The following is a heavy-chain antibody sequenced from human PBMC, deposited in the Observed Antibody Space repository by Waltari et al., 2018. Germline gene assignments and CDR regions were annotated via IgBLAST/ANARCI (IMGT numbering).Heavy chain of an antibody. J-gene: IGHJ4*02. V-gene: IGHV4-34*01. CDR3: ARGPLVHSFDY. Sequence: QVQVQQWGAGLLMPSETLSLTCAVYGVSFSDYYWSWIRQPPGGGLEWGGEINHSGSTNYNASLKSRVTISIDTSKNQLSLEVNSVTADDTAVYYCARGPLVHSFDYWGQGTPVTVSS. D-gene: IGHD1-1*01. CDR2: INHSGST. CDR1: GVSFSDYY.